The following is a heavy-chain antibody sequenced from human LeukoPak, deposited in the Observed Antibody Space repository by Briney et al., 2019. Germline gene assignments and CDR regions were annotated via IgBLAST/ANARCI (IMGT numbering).Heavy chain of an antibody. J-gene: IGHJ4*02. Sequence: GGSLRLSCAASGFTFSSYWMSWVRQAPGKGLEWVANIKQDGSEKYYVDSVKGRFTISRDNAKNSLYLQMNSLRAEDTAVYYCARVVRSGSYTFDYWGQGTLVTVSS. V-gene: IGHV3-7*01. CDR2: IKQDGSEK. CDR1: GFTFSSYW. D-gene: IGHD3-10*01. CDR3: ARVVRSGSYTFDY.